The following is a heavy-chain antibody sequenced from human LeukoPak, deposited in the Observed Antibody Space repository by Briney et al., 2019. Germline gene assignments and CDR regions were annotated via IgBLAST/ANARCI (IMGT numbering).Heavy chain of an antibody. V-gene: IGHV3-21*01. Sequence: PGGSLRLSCAASGFTFSSYSMNWVRQAPGKGLEWVSSISSSNSYIYYADSVKGRFTISRDNAKNSLYLQMNSLRAEDTAVYYCARDGYSYGCYYFDYWGQGTLVTVSS. CDR1: GFTFSSYS. J-gene: IGHJ4*02. CDR2: ISSSNSYI. D-gene: IGHD5-18*01. CDR3: ARDGYSYGCYYFDY.